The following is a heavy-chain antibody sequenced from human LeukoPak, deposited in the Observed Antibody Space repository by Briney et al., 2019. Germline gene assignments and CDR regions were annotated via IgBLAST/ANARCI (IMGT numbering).Heavy chain of an antibody. J-gene: IGHJ5*02. CDR3: ARERIAADNWFDP. CDR1: GFTFSSYW. V-gene: IGHV3-74*01. CDR2: INSDGSGT. Sequence: GGSLRLSCAASGFTFSSYWMHWVRQAPGKGLVWVSRINSDGSGTSYADSVKGRFTISRDNAKNTLYLQMNSLRAEDTAVYYCARERIAADNWFDPWGQGTLVTVSS. D-gene: IGHD6-13*01.